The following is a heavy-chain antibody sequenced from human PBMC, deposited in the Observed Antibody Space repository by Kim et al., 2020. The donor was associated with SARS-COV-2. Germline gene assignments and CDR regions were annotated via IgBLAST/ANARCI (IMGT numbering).Heavy chain of an antibody. CDR1: GGSISSYY. CDR3: VRAGSSWAHYYYYGMDV. Sequence: SETLSLTCTVSGGSISSYYWSWIRQPPGKGLEWIGYIYYSGSTNYNPSLKSRVTISVDTSKNQFSLKLSSVTAADTAVYYCVRAGSSWAHYYYYGMDVWGQGTTVTVSS. V-gene: IGHV4-59*01. J-gene: IGHJ6*02. CDR2: IYYSGST. D-gene: IGHD6-13*01.